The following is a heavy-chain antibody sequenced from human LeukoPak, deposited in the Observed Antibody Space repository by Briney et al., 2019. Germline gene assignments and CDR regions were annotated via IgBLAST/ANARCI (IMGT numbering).Heavy chain of an antibody. V-gene: IGHV1-69*13. J-gene: IGHJ5*02. Sequence: ASVKVSCKASGGTFSSYAISWVRQAPGQGLEWMGGIIPIFGTANYAQKFQGRVTITADESTSTAYMELSSLRSEDTAVYYCASEVPAAMRNWFDRWRQATLVSVCS. D-gene: IGHD2-2*01. CDR1: GGTFSSYA. CDR3: ASEVPAAMRNWFDR. CDR2: IIPIFGTA.